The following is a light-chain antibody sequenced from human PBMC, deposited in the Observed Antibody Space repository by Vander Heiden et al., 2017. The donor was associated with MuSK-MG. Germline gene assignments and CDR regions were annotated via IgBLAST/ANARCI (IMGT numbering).Light chain of an antibody. CDR2: EVS. Sequence: QSALTQPASVAGSPGQSITISCTGTSSYVGSHKYVSWYQQHPGKAPQLMIYEVSNRPSGVSNRFSGSKSGNTASLTISGLQAEDEADYYCSSYTISSAHVVFGGGTKLTVL. J-gene: IGLJ2*01. CDR3: SSYTISSAHVV. V-gene: IGLV2-14*01. CDR1: SSYVGSHKY.